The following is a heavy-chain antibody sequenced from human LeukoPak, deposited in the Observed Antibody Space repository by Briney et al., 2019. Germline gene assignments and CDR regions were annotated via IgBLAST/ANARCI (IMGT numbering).Heavy chain of an antibody. Sequence: GGSLRLSCAASGFTFSSYWMHWVRQAPGKGLVWVSRINNDGSSTNYADSVKGRFTISRDNAKNTLYLQMNSLRAEDTGVFYCASERWLQYWGQGTLVTVSS. D-gene: IGHD5-24*01. CDR3: ASERWLQY. CDR2: INNDGSST. CDR1: GFTFSSYW. J-gene: IGHJ4*02. V-gene: IGHV3-74*01.